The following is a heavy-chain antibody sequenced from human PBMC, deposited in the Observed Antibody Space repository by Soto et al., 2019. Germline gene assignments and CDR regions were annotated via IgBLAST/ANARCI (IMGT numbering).Heavy chain of an antibody. CDR1: GYTFTSYG. V-gene: IGHV1-18*01. CDR2: ISAYNGNT. CDR3: ARDGGRTNWNHLPPERRWFDP. J-gene: IGHJ5*02. Sequence: QVQLVQSGAEVKKPGASVKVSCKASGYTFTSYGISWVRQAPGQGLEWMGWISAYNGNTNYAQKLQGRVTMTTDTSTSTAYMELRSLRSDDTAVYYCARDGGRTNWNHLPPERRWFDPWGQGTLVTVSS. D-gene: IGHD1-20*01.